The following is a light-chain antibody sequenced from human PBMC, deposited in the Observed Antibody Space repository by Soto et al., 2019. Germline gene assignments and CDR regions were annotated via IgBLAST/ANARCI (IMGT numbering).Light chain of an antibody. CDR3: AAWDDSLSGSWV. CDR2: RNN. J-gene: IGLJ3*02. V-gene: IGLV1-47*01. CDR1: SSNIGSKY. Sequence: QAVVTQPPSASGTPGQRVTISCSGSSSNIGSKYVYWYQQLPGTAPKLLIYRNNQRPSGVPDRFSGSKSGTSASLAISGLRSEDEADYYCAAWDDSLSGSWVFGGGTKLTVL.